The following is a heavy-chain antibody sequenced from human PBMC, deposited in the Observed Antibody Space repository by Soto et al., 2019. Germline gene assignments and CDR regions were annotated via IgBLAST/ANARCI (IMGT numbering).Heavy chain of an antibody. CDR1: GGSISSYY. CDR3: ARDRD. CDR2: IYYSGST. J-gene: IGHJ4*02. Sequence: ETLSLTCTVSGGSISSYYWSWIRQPPGKGLEWIGYIYYSGSTDYNPSLESRVTISVDTSKNQFSLKLSSVTAADTAVYYCARDRDWGQGTLVTVSS. V-gene: IGHV4-59*01.